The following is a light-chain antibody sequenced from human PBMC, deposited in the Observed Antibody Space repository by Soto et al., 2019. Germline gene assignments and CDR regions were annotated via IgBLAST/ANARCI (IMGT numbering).Light chain of an antibody. CDR3: QQYKSYPWT. Sequence: DIQMTQSPPTLSASVGDRVTITCRASQSISSWLAWYQQKPGKAPKLLIYKASSLESGVPSRFSGGGSGREFTLTINSLQPDDFATYYCQQYKSYPWTFGQGTKVEVK. J-gene: IGKJ1*01. CDR2: KAS. CDR1: QSISSW. V-gene: IGKV1-5*03.